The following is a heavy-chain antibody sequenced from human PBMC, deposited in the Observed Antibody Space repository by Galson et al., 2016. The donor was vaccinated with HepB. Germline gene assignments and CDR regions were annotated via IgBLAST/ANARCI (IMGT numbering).Heavy chain of an antibody. CDR1: GYSFTGYW. CDR2: IYPGDSDT. V-gene: IGHV5-51*01. Sequence: QSGAEVKKPGESLKISCKASGYSFTGYWIGWVRRRPGKGLEWMGIIYPGDSDTRYSPSFQGQVTISADKSITTAYLQGSSLKASDTAMYYCARELDHRGGYLTAFDYWGQGTLVTVSS. D-gene: IGHD1-26*01. CDR3: ARELDHRGGYLTAFDY. J-gene: IGHJ4*02.